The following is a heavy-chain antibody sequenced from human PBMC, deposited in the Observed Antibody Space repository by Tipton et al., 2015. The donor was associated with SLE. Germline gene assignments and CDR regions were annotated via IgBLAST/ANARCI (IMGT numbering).Heavy chain of an antibody. D-gene: IGHD5-12*01. V-gene: IGHV4-39*07. CDR3: AITGANIVATIEDY. Sequence: TLSLTCTVSGGSISSSSYYWGWIRQPPGKGLEWIGSIYYSGSTYYNPSLKSRVTISVDTSKNQFSLKLSSVTAADTAVYYCAITGANIVATIEDYWGQGTLVTVSS. J-gene: IGHJ4*02. CDR2: IYYSGST. CDR1: GGSISSSSYY.